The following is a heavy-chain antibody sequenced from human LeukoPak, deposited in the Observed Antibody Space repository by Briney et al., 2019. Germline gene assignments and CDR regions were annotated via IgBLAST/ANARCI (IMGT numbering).Heavy chain of an antibody. D-gene: IGHD3-10*01. CDR1: GGSFSGYY. CDR2: INHSGST. CDR3: ARKLRGGGAFDP. Sequence: SETLSLTCAVYGGSFSGYYWSWIRQPPGKGLEWIGEINHSGSTNYNPSLKSRVTISVDTSKNQFSLKLSSVTAADTAVYYCARKLRGGGAFDPWGQGTLVTVSS. J-gene: IGHJ5*02. V-gene: IGHV4-34*01.